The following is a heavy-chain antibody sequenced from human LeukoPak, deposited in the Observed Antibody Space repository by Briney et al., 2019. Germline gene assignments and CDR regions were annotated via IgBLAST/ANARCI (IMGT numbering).Heavy chain of an antibody. D-gene: IGHD1-26*01. CDR2: ISGSGGST. CDR3: AKGPGSYKLLFFDY. J-gene: IGHJ4*02. V-gene: IGHV3-23*01. CDR1: GFTFSSYA. Sequence: GGSLRLSCAASGFTFSSYAMSWLCQAPGKGLEWVSAISGSGGSTYYADSVKGRFTISRDNSKNTLYLQMNSLRAEDTAVYYCAKGPGSYKLLFFDYWGQGTLVTVSA.